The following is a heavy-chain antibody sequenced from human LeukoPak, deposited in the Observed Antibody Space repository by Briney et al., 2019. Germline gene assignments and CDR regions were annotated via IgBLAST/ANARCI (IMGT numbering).Heavy chain of an antibody. CDR3: ARGYDDSGAFDY. CDR2: IYYSGST. CDR1: GGSISSYY. J-gene: IGHJ4*02. D-gene: IGHD3-3*01. V-gene: IGHV4-59*12. Sequence: SETLSLTCTVSGGSISSYYWSWIRQPPGKGLEWIGYIYYSGSTNYNPSLKSRVTISVDTSKNQFSLKLSSVTAADTAVYYCARGYDDSGAFDYWGQGTLVTVSS.